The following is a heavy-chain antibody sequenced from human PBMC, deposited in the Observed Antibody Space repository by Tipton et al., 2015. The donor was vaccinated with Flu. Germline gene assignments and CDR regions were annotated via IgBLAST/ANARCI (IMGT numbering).Heavy chain of an antibody. J-gene: IGHJ5*01. CDR2: IFHSGNA. CDR3: ARRDYSNYVSEPKNWFDS. V-gene: IGHV4-39*07. D-gene: IGHD4-11*01. CDR1: GSSIRSSNYF. Sequence: LRLSCSVSGSSIRSSNYFWGWIRQPPGKGLEWIGNIFHSGNAYRNPSLKSRVTISVDTSKNHFSLKLSSVTAADTAVHYCARRDYSNYVSEPKNWFDSWGQGALVIVSS.